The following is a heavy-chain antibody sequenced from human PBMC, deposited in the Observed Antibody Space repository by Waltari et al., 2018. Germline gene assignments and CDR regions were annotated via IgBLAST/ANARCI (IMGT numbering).Heavy chain of an antibody. J-gene: IGHJ4*02. V-gene: IGHV1-18*01. CDR1: GYIFRRYG. CDR2: VSAYNGNT. Sequence: QVQLVQSGTEVKIHGASVNVSCKASGYIFRRYGINWVRQAPGQGLEWLGWVSAYNGNTNYAQKFQGRVTITADESTSTAYMELSSLRSEDTAVYYCARDPGGGNMVQGWVFDYWGQGTLVTVSS. CDR3: ARDPGGGNMVQGWVFDY. D-gene: IGHD3-10*01.